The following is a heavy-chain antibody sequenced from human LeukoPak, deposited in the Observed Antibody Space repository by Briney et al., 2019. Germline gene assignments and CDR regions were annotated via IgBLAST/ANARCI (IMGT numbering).Heavy chain of an antibody. CDR3: TKNDVGDYGT. CDR1: GFTFSSYA. Sequence: GSLRLSCAGSGFTFSSYAMTWVRQPPGKGLEWIGSVFHTGTAYYNPSLRSRVTISVDTSKNQFSLKLSFVTAADTAVYYCTKNDVGDYGTWGQRTLVIVSS. J-gene: IGHJ5*02. V-gene: IGHV4-38-2*01. CDR2: VFHTGTA. D-gene: IGHD4-17*01.